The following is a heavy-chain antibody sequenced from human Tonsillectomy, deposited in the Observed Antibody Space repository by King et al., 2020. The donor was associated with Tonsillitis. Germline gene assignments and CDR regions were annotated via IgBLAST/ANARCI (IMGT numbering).Heavy chain of an antibody. CDR2: INHSGST. CDR1: GGSFSGYY. V-gene: IGHV4-34*01. D-gene: IGHD2-2*01. J-gene: IGHJ4*02. CDR3: ARRRYCSSTSCYPFDY. Sequence: VQLQQWGAGLLKPSETLSLTCAVYGGSFSGYYWSWIRQPPGKGLEWIGEINHSGSTNYNPSLKSRVTISVDTSKNQFSLKLSSVTAADTAVYYCARRRYCSSTSCYPFDYWGQGPLVPVSS.